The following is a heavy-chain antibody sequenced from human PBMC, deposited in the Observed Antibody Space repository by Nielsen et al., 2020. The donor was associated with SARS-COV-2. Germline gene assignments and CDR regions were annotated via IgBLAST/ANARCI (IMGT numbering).Heavy chain of an antibody. CDR2: INHSGST. CDR3: ARGKAGRYQLLPYYFDY. Sequence: SETLSLTCAVYGGSFSGYYWSWIRQPPGKGLEWIGEINHSGSTNYNPSLKSRVTISVDTSKNQFSLKLSSVTAADTAVYYCARGKAGRYQLLPYYFDYWGQGTLVTVSS. V-gene: IGHV4-34*01. D-gene: IGHD2-2*01. J-gene: IGHJ4*02. CDR1: GGSFSGYY.